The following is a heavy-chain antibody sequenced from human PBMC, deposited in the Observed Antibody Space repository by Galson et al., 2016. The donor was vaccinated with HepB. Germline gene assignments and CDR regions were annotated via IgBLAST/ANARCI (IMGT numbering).Heavy chain of an antibody. CDR1: SDPVTSGTYY. CDR3: ARDEGFYNGMDV. D-gene: IGHD2-2*02. J-gene: IGHJ6*02. Sequence: ETLSLTCTVSSDPVTSGTYYWSWVRQSPGKGLDWIGYIHDSGNTNYNPSIKSRVTISRDTSKNQFFLELTSVNAADTAVYYCARDEGFYNGMDVWGQGTTVTVAS. CDR2: IHDSGNT. V-gene: IGHV4-61*01.